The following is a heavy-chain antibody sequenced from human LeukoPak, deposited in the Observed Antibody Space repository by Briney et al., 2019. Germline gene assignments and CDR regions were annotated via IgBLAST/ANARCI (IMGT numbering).Heavy chain of an antibody. J-gene: IGHJ4*02. CDR2: INWNGGST. V-gene: IGHV3-20*04. D-gene: IGHD4-17*01. CDR1: GFTLDDYG. CDR3: ARDPPHMTTVTRNFDY. Sequence: PGGSLRLSCAASGFTLDDYGMSRVRHAPGKGLEWVSGINWNGGSTGYADSVKGRFTISRDNAKNSLYLQMNSLRAEDTALYYCARDPPHMTTVTRNFDYWGQGTLVTVSS.